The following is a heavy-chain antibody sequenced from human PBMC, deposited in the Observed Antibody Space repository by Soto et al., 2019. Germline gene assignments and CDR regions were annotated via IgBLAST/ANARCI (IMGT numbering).Heavy chain of an antibody. Sequence: SETLSLTCTVSGGSISSSSYYWGWIRQPPGKGLEWIGSIYYSGSTYYNPSLKSRVTISVDTSKNQFSLKLSSVTAADTAVYYCARLVAFYDFWRPERYDAFDIWGQGTMVTVSS. CDR3: ARLVAFYDFWRPERYDAFDI. CDR2: IYYSGST. D-gene: IGHD3-3*01. CDR1: GGSISSSSYY. J-gene: IGHJ3*02. V-gene: IGHV4-39*01.